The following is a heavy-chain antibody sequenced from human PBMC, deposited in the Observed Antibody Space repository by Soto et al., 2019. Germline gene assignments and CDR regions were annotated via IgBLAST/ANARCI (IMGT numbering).Heavy chain of an antibody. CDR1: GGSISSYY. Sequence: QVQLQESGPGLVKPSETLSLTCTVSGGSISSYYWSWIRQPPGKGLEWIGYIYYSGSTNYNPSLKSRVTISVDTSKNQFSLKLSSVTAADTAVYYCARGDGDYYFDYWGQGTLVTVSS. J-gene: IGHJ4*02. CDR3: ARGDGDYYFDY. D-gene: IGHD4-17*01. V-gene: IGHV4-59*01. CDR2: IYYSGST.